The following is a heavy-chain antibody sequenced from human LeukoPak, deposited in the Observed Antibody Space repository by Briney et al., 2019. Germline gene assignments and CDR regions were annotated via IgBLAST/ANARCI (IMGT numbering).Heavy chain of an antibody. J-gene: IGHJ6*04. D-gene: IGHD3-10*02. CDR1: EFIFSSYW. Sequence: GGSPRLSCAASEFIFSSYWMSWVRQAPGKGLEWVANIKQDGSEKYYVDSVKARFTISRDNAKNSLFLQMNSLRAEDTAVYYCAELGITMIGGVWGKGTTVTISS. CDR3: AELGITMIGGV. CDR2: IKQDGSEK. V-gene: IGHV3-7*01.